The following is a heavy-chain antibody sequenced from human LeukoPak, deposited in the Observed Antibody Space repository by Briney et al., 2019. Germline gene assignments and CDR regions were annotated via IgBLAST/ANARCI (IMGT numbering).Heavy chain of an antibody. CDR3: ARHLPNRGSYGMDV. CDR1: GGSSTSYY. V-gene: IGHV4-59*08. CDR2: IHYSGTT. D-gene: IGHD1-26*01. Sequence: PSETLSLICTVSGGSSTSYYWSWIRQPPGKGLEWLGYIHYSGTTNYNPTVTTRVTFSVDTSKAQVSLKLRSVTAADTAVYYCARHLPNRGSYGMDVWDQGTTVTVSS. J-gene: IGHJ6*02.